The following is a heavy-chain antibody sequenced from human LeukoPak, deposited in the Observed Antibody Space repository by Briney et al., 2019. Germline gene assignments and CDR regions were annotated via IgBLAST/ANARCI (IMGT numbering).Heavy chain of an antibody. D-gene: IGHD3-10*01. J-gene: IGHJ4*02. CDR1: GYTFTSYD. Sequence: ASVKVSCKASGYTFTSYDINWVRQATGQGLEWMGWMNPNSGNTGYAQKFQGRATMTRNTSISTAYMELSSLRSEDTAVYYCARLYGSGSYFDFGGQGTLVTVSS. CDR2: MNPNSGNT. CDR3: ARLYGSGSYFDF. V-gene: IGHV1-8*01.